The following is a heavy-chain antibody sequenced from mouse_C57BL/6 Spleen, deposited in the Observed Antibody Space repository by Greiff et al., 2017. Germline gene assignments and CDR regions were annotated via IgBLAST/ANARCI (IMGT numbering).Heavy chain of an antibody. D-gene: IGHD1-1*01. CDR1: GFNIKDYY. CDR2: IDPEDGET. J-gene: IGHJ1*03. Sequence: VQLQQSGAELVKPGASVKLSCTASGFNIKDYYMHWVKQRTEQGLEWIGRIDPEDGETKYAPKFQGKATVTADTSSNTAYLQLSSLTSEDTAVDYCAREDGSSHWYFDVWGTGTTVTVSS. V-gene: IGHV14-2*01. CDR3: AREDGSSHWYFDV.